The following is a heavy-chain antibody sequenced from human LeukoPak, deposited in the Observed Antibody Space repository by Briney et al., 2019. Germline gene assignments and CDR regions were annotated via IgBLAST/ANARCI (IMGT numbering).Heavy chain of an antibody. J-gene: IGHJ6*02. CDR1: GFTFSSYD. D-gene: IGHD6-19*01. Sequence: QPGGSLRLSCAASGFTFSSYDMHWVRQATGKGLEWVSAIGTAGDTYYPGSVKGRFTISRDNSKNTLYLQMNSLRAEDTAVYYCAKDSVKYSSGWYRGFYHNYGMDVWGQGTTVTVSS. CDR3: AKDSVKYSSGWYRGFYHNYGMDV. V-gene: IGHV3-13*01. CDR2: IGTAGDT.